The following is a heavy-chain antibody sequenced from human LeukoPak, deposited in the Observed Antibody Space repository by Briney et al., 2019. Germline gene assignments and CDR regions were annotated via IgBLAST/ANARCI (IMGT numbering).Heavy chain of an antibody. D-gene: IGHD6-13*01. CDR3: ARGDGYQQEYYYYYMDV. V-gene: IGHV3-74*01. CDR1: GFTFSSYW. J-gene: IGHJ6*03. CDR2: INSDGSST. Sequence: PGGSLRLSCAASGFTFSSYWMHWVRQAPGKGQVWVSRINSDGSSTSYADSVKGRFTISRDNAKNTLYLQMNSLRAEDTAVYYCARGDGYQQEYYYYYMDVWGKGTTVTVSS.